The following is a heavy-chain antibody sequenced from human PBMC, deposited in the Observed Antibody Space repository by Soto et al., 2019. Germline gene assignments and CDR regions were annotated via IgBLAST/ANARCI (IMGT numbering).Heavy chain of an antibody. D-gene: IGHD3-9*01. CDR2: IYHSGST. CDR3: ARVVYDILTGYAGHFDY. Sequence: SETLSLTCTVSGGSISSSNWWSWVRQPPGKGLEWIGEIYHSGSTNYNPSLKSRVTISVDKSKNQFSLKLSSVTAADTAVYYCARVVYDILTGYAGHFDYWGQGTLVTVSS. J-gene: IGHJ4*02. V-gene: IGHV4-4*02. CDR1: GGSISSSNW.